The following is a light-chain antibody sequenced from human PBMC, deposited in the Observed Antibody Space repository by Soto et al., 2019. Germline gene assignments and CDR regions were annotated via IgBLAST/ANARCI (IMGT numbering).Light chain of an antibody. CDR1: QSVLYSSNNKNY. Sequence: LMTQSPATLSVSPGDRATLSCRASQSVLYSSNNKNYLAWYQQKPGQPPKLLIYWASTRESGVPDRFSGSGSGTDFTLTISSLQAEDVAVYYCQQYYSTLYTFGQGTKLEIK. CDR2: WAS. V-gene: IGKV4-1*01. CDR3: QQYYSTLYT. J-gene: IGKJ2*01.